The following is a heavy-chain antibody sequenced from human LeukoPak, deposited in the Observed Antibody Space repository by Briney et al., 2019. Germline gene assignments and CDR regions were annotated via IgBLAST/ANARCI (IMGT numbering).Heavy chain of an antibody. CDR1: GYTFTSYY. V-gene: IGHV1-46*01. J-gene: IGHJ5*02. CDR3: ARRLSSIRFDP. Sequence: PGASVKVSCKASGYTFTSYYMHWVRQAPGQGFEWMGIINPSGGTTRYAQKFQGRVTMTRDTSTSTVYMELSSLRSEDTAVYYCARRLSSIRFDPWGQGTLVTVSS. CDR2: INPSGGTT. D-gene: IGHD6-6*01.